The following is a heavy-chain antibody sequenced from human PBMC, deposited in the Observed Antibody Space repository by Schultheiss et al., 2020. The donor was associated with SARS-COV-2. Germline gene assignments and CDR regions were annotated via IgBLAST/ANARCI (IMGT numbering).Heavy chain of an antibody. CDR1: GGSISSYY. J-gene: IGHJ3*02. CDR3: ARDRVLDAFDI. V-gene: IGHV4-59*12. Sequence: SETLSLTCTVSGGSISSYYWSWIRQPPGKGLEWIGYIYYSGSTNYNPSLKSRVTMSVDTSKNQFSLKLSSVTAADTAVYYCARDRVLDAFDIWGQGTMVTVSS. D-gene: IGHD1-1*01. CDR2: IYYSGST.